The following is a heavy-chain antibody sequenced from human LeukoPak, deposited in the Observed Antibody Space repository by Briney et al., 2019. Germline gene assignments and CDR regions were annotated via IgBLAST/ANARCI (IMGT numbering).Heavy chain of an antibody. Sequence: KPSQTLSLTCAVSGGSTNSGGFSWSWIRQPPGKGLEWIGYIYHSGSTYYNPSLNSRVTMSVDRSKNQFSLKLSSVTAADTAVYYCGEGSAVTTFDFWGQGTLVTVSS. V-gene: IGHV4-30-2*01. J-gene: IGHJ4*02. D-gene: IGHD4-17*01. CDR1: GGSTNSGGFS. CDR3: GEGSAVTTFDF. CDR2: IYHSGST.